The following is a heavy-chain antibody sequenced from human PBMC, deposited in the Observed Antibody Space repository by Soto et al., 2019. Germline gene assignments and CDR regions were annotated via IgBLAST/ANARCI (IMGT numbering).Heavy chain of an antibody. Sequence: GGSLRLSCAASGFTFTSYSMNWVRQAPGKGLEWVSYIRGTTHYADSVKGRFTISRDNARSSLYLQMNSLRADDTAVYYCARDDSFAFDIWGQRTMDTGSS. CDR3: ARDDSFAFDI. J-gene: IGHJ3*02. V-gene: IGHV3-48*01. D-gene: IGHD2-21*01. CDR2: IRGTT. CDR1: GFTFTSYS.